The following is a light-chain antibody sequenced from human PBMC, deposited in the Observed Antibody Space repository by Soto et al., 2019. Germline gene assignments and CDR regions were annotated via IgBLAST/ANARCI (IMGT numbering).Light chain of an antibody. CDR2: GAS. J-gene: IGKJ5*01. V-gene: IGKV3D-20*02. Sequence: EIVLTQSPGTLSFSPGERATLSCGASQTVSSSRLAWYQQKPGQAPTLLIYGASTRPIGIPDRFSGGGSGTDFTLTISSLEPEDFAVYYCQQRRSWQVTFGQGTRLEIK. CDR3: QQRRSWQVT. CDR1: QTVSSSR.